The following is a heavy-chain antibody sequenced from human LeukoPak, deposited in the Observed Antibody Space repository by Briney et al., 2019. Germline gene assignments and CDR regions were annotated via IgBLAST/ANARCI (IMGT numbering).Heavy chain of an antibody. V-gene: IGHV3-13*01. CDR1: GFTFRSYD. D-gene: IGHD1-14*01. Sequence: GGSLRLSCAASGFTFRSYDMHWVRQATGKGLEWVSGIGTAGEIYYPGSVKGRFTISRENAKNSLYLQMNSLRAEDTAVYYCAKEGSFTGDDAFDIWGQGTMVTVSS. CDR3: AKEGSFTGDDAFDI. CDR2: IGTAGEI. J-gene: IGHJ3*02.